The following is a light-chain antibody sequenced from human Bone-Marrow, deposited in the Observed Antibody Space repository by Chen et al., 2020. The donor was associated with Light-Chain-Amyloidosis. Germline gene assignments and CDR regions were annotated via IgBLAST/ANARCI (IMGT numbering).Light chain of an antibody. Sequence: QTVVTQEPSVTVPPGGTVTLTCASSTGPVTSGNYPTWLQQKPGQAPRTLIYSTTQKYSWTPARFSGSLLGGKAALTLSGVQPEGEAGYYCLLYDGGVQGMFGGGTKLTVL. CDR3: LLYDGGVQGM. J-gene: IGLJ3*02. CDR2: STT. CDR1: TGPVTSGNY. V-gene: IGLV7-43*01.